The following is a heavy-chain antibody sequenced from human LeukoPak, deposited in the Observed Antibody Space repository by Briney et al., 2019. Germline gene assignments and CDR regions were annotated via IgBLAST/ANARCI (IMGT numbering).Heavy chain of an antibody. CDR3: AKDRMVRGVIILGSSYFDY. Sequence: GGSLRLSCAASGFTFSSYGMHWVRQAPGKGLEWVAFIRYDGSNKYYADSVKGRFNISRDNSKNTLYLQMNSLRAEDTAVYYCAKDRMVRGVIILGSSYFDYWGQGTLVTVSS. J-gene: IGHJ4*02. CDR2: IRYDGSNK. D-gene: IGHD3-10*01. CDR1: GFTFSSYG. V-gene: IGHV3-30*02.